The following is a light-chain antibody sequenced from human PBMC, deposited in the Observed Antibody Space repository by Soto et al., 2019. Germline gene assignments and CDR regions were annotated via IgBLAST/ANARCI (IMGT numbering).Light chain of an antibody. J-gene: IGLJ2*01. V-gene: IGLV1-51*01. Sequence: QSVLTQPPSVSAAPGQKVTISCSGSNSNIGKNYVSWYQQVPGTAPRLLIYDNDKRPSGIPDRFSGFKSGASATLGITGLQTGDEADYYCATWDSSLTSGVFGGGTKVTVL. CDR3: ATWDSSLTSGV. CDR1: NSNIGKNY. CDR2: DND.